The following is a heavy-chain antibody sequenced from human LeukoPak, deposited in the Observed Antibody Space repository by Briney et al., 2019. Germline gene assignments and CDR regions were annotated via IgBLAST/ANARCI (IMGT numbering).Heavy chain of an antibody. D-gene: IGHD3-22*01. V-gene: IGHV4-39*01. CDR1: GGSISSSSYY. CDR2: IYYSGST. CDR3: ALGLLLDY. Sequence: PSETLSLTCTVSGGSISSSSYYWGWIRQPPGKRLEWIGSIYYSGSTSYNPSLNSRVTISVDTSKNQFSLKLSSVTAADTAVYYCALGLLLDYWGQGTLVTVSS. J-gene: IGHJ4*02.